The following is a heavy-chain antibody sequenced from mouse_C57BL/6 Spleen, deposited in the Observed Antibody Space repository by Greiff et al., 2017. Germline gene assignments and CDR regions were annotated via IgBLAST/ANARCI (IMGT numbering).Heavy chain of an antibody. D-gene: IGHD3-2*02. CDR3: ARKDGTAQARFAY. V-gene: IGHV1-64*01. CDR2: IHPNSGST. Sequence: VQLQQSGAELVKPGASVKLSCKASGYTFTSYWMHWVKQRPGQGLEWIGMIHPNSGSTNYNEKFKSKATLTVDKSSSPAYMQLSSLTSEDSAVYYCARKDGTAQARFAYWGQGTLVTVSA. J-gene: IGHJ3*01. CDR1: GYTFTSYW.